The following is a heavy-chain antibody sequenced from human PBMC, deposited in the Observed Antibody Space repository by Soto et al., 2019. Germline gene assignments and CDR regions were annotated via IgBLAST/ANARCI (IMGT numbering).Heavy chain of an antibody. CDR1: GFTFSAYT. Sequence: PGGSLRLSCAASGFTFSAYTMSWVRQAPGKWLEWVSSVTYSGTTTYYADSVKGRFTISRDNSKNTLYLQMNSLRVEDTAVYFCAKEGGDSSIWVPFDSWGQGXLVTVYS. CDR3: AKEGGDSSIWVPFDS. CDR2: VTYSGTTT. V-gene: IGHV3-23*01. J-gene: IGHJ5*01. D-gene: IGHD6-13*01.